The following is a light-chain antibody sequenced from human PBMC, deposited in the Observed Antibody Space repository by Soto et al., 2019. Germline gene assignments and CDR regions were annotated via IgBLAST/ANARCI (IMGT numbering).Light chain of an antibody. J-gene: IGKJ2*01. V-gene: IGKV1-39*01. CDR3: QQSYSTLMYT. Sequence: DIQMTQSPSSLSVSVGDRVTITCRASQSISSYLNWYQQKPGKAPKLLIYAASSLQSGVPSRFGGSGSGTDFTLTISSLQPEDFATYYCQQSYSTLMYTFGQGTKLEIK. CDR1: QSISSY. CDR2: AAS.